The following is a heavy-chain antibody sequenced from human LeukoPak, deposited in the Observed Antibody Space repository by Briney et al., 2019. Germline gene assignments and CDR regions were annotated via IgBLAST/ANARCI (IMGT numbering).Heavy chain of an antibody. D-gene: IGHD3-3*01. CDR2: IQNDGTNK. J-gene: IGHJ4*02. CDR1: GFTFSTYG. Sequence: GSLRLSCAASGFTFSTYGMHGVRQAPGKGLEWVAFIQNDGTNKYYADSVKGRFTISRDNSKNTLYLQMNSLRAEDTAVYYCARVIRAHYDFWSGYNHWGQGTLVTVSS. V-gene: IGHV3-30*02. CDR3: ARVIRAHYDFWSGYNH.